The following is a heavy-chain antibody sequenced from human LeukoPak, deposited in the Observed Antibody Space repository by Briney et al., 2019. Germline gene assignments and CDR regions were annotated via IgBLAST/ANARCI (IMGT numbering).Heavy chain of an antibody. J-gene: IGHJ6*02. CDR3: ARGGLTGYYYYGMDV. Sequence: GASVKVSCKASGYTFTSYGISWVRQAPGQGLEWMGWISAYNGNTNYAQKLQGRDTMTTDTSTSTAYMELRSLRSDDTAVYYCARGGLTGYYYYGMDVWGQGTTVTVSS. CDR2: ISAYNGNT. CDR1: GYTFTSYG. V-gene: IGHV1-18*01.